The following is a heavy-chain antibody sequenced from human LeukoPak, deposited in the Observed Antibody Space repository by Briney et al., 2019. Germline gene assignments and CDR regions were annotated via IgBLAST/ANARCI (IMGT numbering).Heavy chain of an antibody. CDR3: AREITVTTYYYYGMDV. J-gene: IGHJ6*02. CDR2: ISYDGSNK. CDR1: GFTFSSYA. V-gene: IGHV3-30-3*01. Sequence: PGGSLRLSCAASGFTFSSYAMHWVRQAPGQELEWVAVISYDGSNKYYADSVKGRFTISRDNSKNTLYLQMNSLRAEDTAVYYCAREITVTTYYYYGMDVWGQGTTVTVSS. D-gene: IGHD4-17*01.